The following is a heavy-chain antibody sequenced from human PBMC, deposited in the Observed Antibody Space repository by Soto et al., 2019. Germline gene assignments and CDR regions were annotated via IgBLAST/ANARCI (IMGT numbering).Heavy chain of an antibody. D-gene: IGHD3-3*01. CDR3: ARANGYFDDYDFWSGTTKSWYYFDY. Sequence: ASVKVSCKASGYTFTSYGISWVRQAPGQGLEWMGRNSPYNGNTNYAQKLQGRVTMTTDTSTSTAYLELRSLRSDDTAVYHCARANGYFDDYDFWSGTTKSWYYFDYWGQGTLVTVSS. CDR2: NSPYNGNT. V-gene: IGHV1-18*01. J-gene: IGHJ4*02. CDR1: GYTFTSYG.